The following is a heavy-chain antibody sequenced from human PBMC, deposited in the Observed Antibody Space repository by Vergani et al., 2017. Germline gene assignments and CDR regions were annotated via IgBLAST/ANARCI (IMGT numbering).Heavy chain of an antibody. CDR1: KFTFMDYC. J-gene: IGHJ3*02. CDR3: ASVTLRDSGXFAI. V-gene: IGHV3-7*03. D-gene: IGHD2-21*02. CDR2: IKGDGIDT. Sequence: EVKLVESGGGLVPPGGSLTLSCVGSKFTFMDYCMTWVRRAQGKGLEWVANIKGDGIDTFSGDSVKGRFTISRENAAKSLTLQMNSRKAEDTAVYYCASVTLRDSGXFAIWGQGTMVSVS.